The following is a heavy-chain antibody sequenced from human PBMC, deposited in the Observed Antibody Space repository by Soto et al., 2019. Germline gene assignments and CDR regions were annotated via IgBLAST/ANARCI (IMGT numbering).Heavy chain of an antibody. Sequence: SVKVSFKASGGTFISYAISWVRQAPGQGLEWMGGIIPIFGTANYAQNFQGRVTITADESTSTAYMELSSLRSEDTAVYYCARVTTYLSREYYFDYWGQGTLVTVSS. D-gene: IGHD4-17*01. J-gene: IGHJ4*02. V-gene: IGHV1-69*13. CDR3: ARVTTYLSREYYFDY. CDR2: IIPIFGTA. CDR1: GGTFISYA.